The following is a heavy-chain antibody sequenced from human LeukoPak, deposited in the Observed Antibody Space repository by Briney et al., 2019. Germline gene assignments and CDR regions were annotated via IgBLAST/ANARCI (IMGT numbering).Heavy chain of an antibody. CDR3: AKDEEVGIRGVFDS. Sequence: PGGSLRLSCAASGFTFSSYAMTWVRQAPGKGLEWVSGISGSGGKTYYADSVKGRFTISRDNSNNTLHLQMNSLRAEDTAVHYCAKDEEVGIRGVFDSWGQGTLVTVSS. V-gene: IGHV3-23*01. CDR1: GFTFSSYA. CDR2: ISGSGGKT. J-gene: IGHJ4*02. D-gene: IGHD3-10*01.